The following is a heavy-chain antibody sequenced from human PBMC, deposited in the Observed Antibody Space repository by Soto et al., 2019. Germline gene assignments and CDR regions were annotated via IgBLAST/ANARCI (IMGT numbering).Heavy chain of an antibody. CDR1: GYTFTSYG. V-gene: IGHV1-18*01. D-gene: IGHD6-13*01. CDR2: ISAYNGNT. J-gene: IGHJ6*02. CDR3: ARDLLAGTRYYYGMDV. Sequence: QVQLVQSGAEVKKPGASVKVSYKASGYTFTSYGISWVRQAPGQGLEWMGWISAYNGNTNYAQKLQGRVTMTTDTSTSTAYMELRSLRSDDTAVYYCARDLLAGTRYYYGMDVWGQGTTVTVSS.